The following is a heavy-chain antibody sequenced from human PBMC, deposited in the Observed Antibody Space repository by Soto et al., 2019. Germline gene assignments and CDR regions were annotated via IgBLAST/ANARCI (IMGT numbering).Heavy chain of an antibody. V-gene: IGHV1-18*01. D-gene: IGHD3-22*01. CDR1: GYTFTSYG. CDR3: ARDRSTITMILVATPYYFDY. J-gene: IGHJ4*02. Sequence: QVQLVQSGAEVKKPGASVKVSCKASGYTFTSYGISWVRQAPGQGLEWMGWISAYNGNTNYAQKLQGRVTMTTDTTTSTAYMELRSLRSDDTAVYYCARDRSTITMILVATPYYFDYWGQGTLVTVSS. CDR2: ISAYNGNT.